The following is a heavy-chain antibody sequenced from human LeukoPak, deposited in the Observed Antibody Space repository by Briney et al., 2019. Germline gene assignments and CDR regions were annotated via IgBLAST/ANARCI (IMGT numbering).Heavy chain of an antibody. CDR1: GGSISGSSYS. V-gene: IGHV4-39*01. CDR3: ARHKGYSYAYGGGFFDY. D-gene: IGHD5-18*01. J-gene: IGHJ4*02. CDR2: ISYNGNT. Sequence: SETLSLTCTVSGGSISGSSYSWGWVRQPPGRGLEWIGSISYNGNTYYRPSLKSRVTISIDTSKNQFSLKLTSVTAADTAVYYCARHKGYSYAYGGGFFDYWGQGTPVTVSS.